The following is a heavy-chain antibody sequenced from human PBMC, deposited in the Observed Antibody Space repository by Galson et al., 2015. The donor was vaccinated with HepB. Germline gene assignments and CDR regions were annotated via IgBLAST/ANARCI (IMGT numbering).Heavy chain of an antibody. CDR2: ISYDGSNK. CDR1: GFTFSSYA. V-gene: IGHV3-30-3*01. D-gene: IGHD3-10*01. J-gene: IGHJ6*02. CDR3: ARGALSIYYGMDV. Sequence: SLRLSCAASGFTFSSYAMHWVRQAPGKGLEWVAVISYDGSNKYYADSVKGRFTISRDNSKNTLYLQMNSLGAEDTAVYYCARGALSIYYGMDVWGQGTTVTVSS.